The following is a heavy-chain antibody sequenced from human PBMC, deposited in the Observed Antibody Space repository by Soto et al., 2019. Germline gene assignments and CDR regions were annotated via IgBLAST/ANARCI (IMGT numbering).Heavy chain of an antibody. CDR3: VRDSSYCSDGVCYPPPQGGFDL. CDR1: GCNFRRHW. J-gene: IGHJ3*01. Sequence: PGGSLRLSCAVSGCNFRRHWMTWVRQTPGKGLEWGGNINQDGAEDYYGVSLKGRFTISRDNADNSLFLQIHNLRAEDTAVYYCVRDSSYCSDGVCYPPPQGGFDLWGQGTMVTVSS. V-gene: IGHV3-7*03. CDR2: INQDGAED. D-gene: IGHD2-15*01.